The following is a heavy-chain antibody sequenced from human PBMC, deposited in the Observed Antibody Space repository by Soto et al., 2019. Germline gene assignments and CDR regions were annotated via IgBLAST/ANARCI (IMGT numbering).Heavy chain of an antibody. CDR2: INPNSGNI. CDR3: ARGRASGSYYLLDY. D-gene: IGHD3-10*01. J-gene: IGHJ4*02. CDR1: GNTFTSYD. Sequence: ASVRVSCKASGNTFTSYDINWVRQATGHGLEWMGWINPNSGNIGYAQKFQGRVTMTRDTAIRTAYMEVSRLRSDDTAVYYCARGRASGSYYLLDYWGQGTLVTVSS. V-gene: IGHV1-8*01.